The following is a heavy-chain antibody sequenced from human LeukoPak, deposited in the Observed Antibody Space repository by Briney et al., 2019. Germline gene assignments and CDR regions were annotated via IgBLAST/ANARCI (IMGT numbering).Heavy chain of an antibody. CDR3: AILYDFWSGYPRSNWFDP. V-gene: IGHV4-34*01. D-gene: IGHD3-3*01. CDR2: INHSGST. CDR1: GGSFSGYY. Sequence: SETLSLTCAVYGGSFSGYYWSWIRQPPGKGLEWIGEINHSGSTNYSPSLKRRVTISVDTSKNQFSLKLSSVTAADTAVYYCAILYDFWSGYPRSNWFDPWGQGTLVTVSS. J-gene: IGHJ5*02.